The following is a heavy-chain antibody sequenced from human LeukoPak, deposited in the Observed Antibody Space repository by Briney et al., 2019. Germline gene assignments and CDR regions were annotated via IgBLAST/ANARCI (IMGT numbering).Heavy chain of an antibody. D-gene: IGHD4-11*01. CDR3: ARDGGNYPLGVDV. CDR2: IYSGGST. Sequence: PGGSLRLSCAASGFTVSSNYMSWVRQAPGNGLEGVSVIYSGGSTYYADSVKGRFTISRDNSKNTLYLQMNSLRAEDTAVYYCARDGGNYPLGVDVWGQGTTVTVSS. V-gene: IGHV3-66*01. J-gene: IGHJ6*02. CDR1: GFTVSSNY.